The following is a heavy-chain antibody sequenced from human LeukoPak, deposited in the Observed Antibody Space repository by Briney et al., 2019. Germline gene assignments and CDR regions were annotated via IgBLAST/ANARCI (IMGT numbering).Heavy chain of an antibody. D-gene: IGHD3-10*01. CDR3: AREMVLWFGELSYYFDY. Sequence: GGSLRLSCAASGFTFSSYWMSWVRQAPGKGLEGVANIKQDGREKYYVDSVKGRFTISRDNAKNSLYLQMNSLRAEDTAVYYCAREMVLWFGELSYYFDYWGQGTLVTVSS. V-gene: IGHV3-7*01. CDR2: IKQDGREK. J-gene: IGHJ4*02. CDR1: GFTFSSYW.